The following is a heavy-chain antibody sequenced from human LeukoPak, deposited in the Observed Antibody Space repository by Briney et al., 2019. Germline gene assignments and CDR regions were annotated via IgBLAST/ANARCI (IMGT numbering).Heavy chain of an antibody. V-gene: IGHV3-30-3*01. J-gene: IGHJ4*02. CDR1: GFTFGSYA. D-gene: IGHD3-16*01. Sequence: GGSLRLSCAASGFTFGSYAMHWVRQAPGKGLEWVAVISYDGSNKYYADSVKGRFTISRDNSKNTLYLQMNSLRAEDTAVYYCARALGDTRFDYWGQGTLVTVSS. CDR3: ARALGDTRFDY. CDR2: ISYDGSNK.